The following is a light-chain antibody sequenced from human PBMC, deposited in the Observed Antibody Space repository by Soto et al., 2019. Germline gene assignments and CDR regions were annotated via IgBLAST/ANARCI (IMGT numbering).Light chain of an antibody. CDR3: SSYTSRSTLV. CDR1: SSDVSGYNY. Sequence: QSVLTQPASLSGSPGQSITISCTGTSSDVSGYNYVSWYQQHPGKAPKLMIYEVTNRPSGVSNRFSGSKSGNTASLTISGLQAEDEADYYCSSYTSRSTLVFGTGTKVTVL. CDR2: EVT. V-gene: IGLV2-14*01. J-gene: IGLJ1*01.